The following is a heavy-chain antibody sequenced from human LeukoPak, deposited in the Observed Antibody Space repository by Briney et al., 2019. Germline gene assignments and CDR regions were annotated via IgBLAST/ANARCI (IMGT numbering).Heavy chain of an antibody. V-gene: IGHV1-18*01. J-gene: IGHJ4*02. D-gene: IGHD6-13*01. CDR3: ARATQYYSSTDY. Sequence: ASVKVSCKASGYTFTSYGISWVRQAPGQGLEWMGWISAYNGNTNYAQKPQGRVTMTTDTSTSTAYMELRSLRSDDTAVYYCARATQYYSSTDYWGQGTLVTVSS. CDR2: ISAYNGNT. CDR1: GYTFTSYG.